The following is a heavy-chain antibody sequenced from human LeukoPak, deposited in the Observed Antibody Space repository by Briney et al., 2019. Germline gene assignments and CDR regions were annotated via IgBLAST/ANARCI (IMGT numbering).Heavy chain of an antibody. V-gene: IGHV3-30*18. CDR3: AKDLHYYGSGSYYIHYYYYGMDV. CDR1: GFTFSSYV. D-gene: IGHD3-10*01. J-gene: IGHJ6*02. CDR2: ISSDENNK. Sequence: PGGSLRLSCAASGFTFSSYVMHWVRQAPGKGLEWVALISSDENNKYHADSVRGRFTISRDNSKNTLFLQMNSLRPEDTAVYYCAKDLHYYGSGSYYIHYYYYGMDVWGQGTTVTVSS.